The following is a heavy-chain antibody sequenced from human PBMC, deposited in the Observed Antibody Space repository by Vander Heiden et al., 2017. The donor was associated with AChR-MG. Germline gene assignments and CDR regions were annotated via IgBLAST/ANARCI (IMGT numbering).Heavy chain of an antibody. J-gene: IGHJ4*02. CDR1: GCSFPSYW. CDR2: IDPSDSYT. CDR3: ARHFYDSSGYYLRR. D-gene: IGHD3-22*01. V-gene: IGHV5-10-1*03. Sequence: EVQLVQSGAEVKKPGEPLGIAREGPGCSFPSYWISWVRQMPGKGLEWMGRIDPSDSYTNYSPSFQGHVTISADKSISTAYLQWSSLKASDTAMYYCARHFYDSSGYYLRRWGQGTLVTVSS.